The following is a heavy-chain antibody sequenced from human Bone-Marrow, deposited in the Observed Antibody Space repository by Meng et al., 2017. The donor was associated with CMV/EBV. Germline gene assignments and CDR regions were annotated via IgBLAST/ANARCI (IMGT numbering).Heavy chain of an antibody. V-gene: IGHV3-30-3*01. J-gene: IGHJ6*02. CDR1: GFTFSGSA. CDR2: ISYDGSNK. Sequence: GESLKISCAASGFTFSGSAMHWVRQAPGKGLEWVAVISYDGSNKYYADSVKGRFTISRDNSKNTLYLQMNSLRAEDTAVYYCAREEIWSGYYSDYYYYYGMDVWGQGTTVTVSS. D-gene: IGHD3-3*01. CDR3: AREEIWSGYYSDYYYYYGMDV.